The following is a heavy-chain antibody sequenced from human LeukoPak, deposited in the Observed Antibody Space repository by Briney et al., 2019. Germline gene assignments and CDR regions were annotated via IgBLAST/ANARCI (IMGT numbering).Heavy chain of an antibody. CDR1: AFSFSSHA. J-gene: IGHJ4*02. CDR2: ISISDDT. V-gene: IGHV3-23*01. Sequence: PGGSLRLSCAVSAFSFSSHAMTWVRQAPGMGLEWVSGISISDDTIYADSVRDGFTVFRDKYKNTLYLQMNSLRAEDTAVYYCATEILPNDYWGQGTLVTVSS. CDR3: ATEILPNDY.